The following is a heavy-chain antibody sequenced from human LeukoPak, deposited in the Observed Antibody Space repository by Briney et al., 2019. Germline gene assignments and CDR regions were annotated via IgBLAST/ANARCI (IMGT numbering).Heavy chain of an antibody. CDR1: GFTFSSYD. CDR3: ARAMLRGVIRTFDY. Sequence: GGSLRLSWAAAGFTFSSYDMHWVRQATGKCLEWVSAIGTAGDTYYPGSVKGRFTISRENAKNSLYLQMDSLRAGDTAVYYCARAMLRGVIRTFDYWGQGTLVTVSS. V-gene: IGHV3-13*01. D-gene: IGHD3-10*01. J-gene: IGHJ4*02. CDR2: IGTAGDT.